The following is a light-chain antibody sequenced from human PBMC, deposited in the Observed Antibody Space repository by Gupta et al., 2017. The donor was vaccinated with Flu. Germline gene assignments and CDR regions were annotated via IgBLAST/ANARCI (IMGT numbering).Light chain of an antibody. Sequence: QSALTQPPSASGTPGQSVIISCSGSSSSIGSNAVNWYQQLPGAAPKLLIYTNNQRPSGVPDRFYGSKSGTSASLAISGLRSEDEADYYCAAWDDSLNGRYVFGTGTRVTVL. CDR3: AAWDDSLNGRYV. V-gene: IGLV1-44*01. CDR2: TNN. CDR1: SSSIGSNA. J-gene: IGLJ1*01.